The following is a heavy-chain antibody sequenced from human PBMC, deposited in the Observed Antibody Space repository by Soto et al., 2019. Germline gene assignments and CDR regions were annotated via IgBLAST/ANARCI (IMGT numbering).Heavy chain of an antibody. V-gene: IGHV4-34*01. J-gene: IGHJ5*02. D-gene: IGHD2-2*02. CDR1: GGSFSGYY. CDR3: ARGPPPSQLLYRLHFYNWFDP. CDR2: INHSGST. Sequence: KASDTLSLTCAVYGGSFSGYYWSWIRQPPGKGLEWIGEINHSGSTNYNPSLKSRVTISVDTSKNQFSLKLSSVTAADTAVYYCARGPPPSQLLYRLHFYNWFDPWGQGTLVTVSS.